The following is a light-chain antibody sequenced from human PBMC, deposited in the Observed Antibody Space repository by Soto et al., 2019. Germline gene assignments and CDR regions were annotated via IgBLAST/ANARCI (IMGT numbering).Light chain of an antibody. J-gene: IGLJ3*02. CDR1: SGHNSYA. CDR2: LNSDDSH. CDR3: QTWSTDIRV. Sequence: QSVLTQPPSASASLGASVKLTCTLSSGHNSYAIAWHQQQPEKGPRYSMKLNSDDSHSKGDGIPDRFSGSSSGAERYLTISSLQSEDEADYYCQTWSTDIRVFGGGTKLTVL. V-gene: IGLV4-69*01.